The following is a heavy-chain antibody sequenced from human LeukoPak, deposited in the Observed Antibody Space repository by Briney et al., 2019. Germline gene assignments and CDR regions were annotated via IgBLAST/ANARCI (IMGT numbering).Heavy chain of an antibody. V-gene: IGHV1-69*01. D-gene: IGHD4-23*01. Sequence: VASVKVSCKASGGTFSSYAISWVRQAPGQGLGWMGGIIPIFGTANYAQKFQGRVTITADESTSTAYMELSSLRSEDTAVYYCARERVETTVVTRTFDYWGQGTLVTVSS. CDR2: IIPIFGTA. J-gene: IGHJ4*02. CDR1: GGTFSSYA. CDR3: ARERVETTVVTRTFDY.